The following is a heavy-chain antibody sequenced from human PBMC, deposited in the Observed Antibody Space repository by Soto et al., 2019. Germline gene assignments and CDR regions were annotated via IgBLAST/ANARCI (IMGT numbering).Heavy chain of an antibody. CDR1: TGSVNSDSYY. J-gene: IGHJ4*02. V-gene: IGHV4-61*01. Sequence: LSLTCTVSTGSVNSDSYYWNWIRQTPGKGLEWIGYVYYSGGTNYNPSFNSRVTISVDTSKNQFSLKLSAVTAADTAVYYCASLPYYYNSSGYYSNYFDYWGQGALVTVSS. D-gene: IGHD3-22*01. CDR2: VYYSGGT. CDR3: ASLPYYYNSSGYYSNYFDY.